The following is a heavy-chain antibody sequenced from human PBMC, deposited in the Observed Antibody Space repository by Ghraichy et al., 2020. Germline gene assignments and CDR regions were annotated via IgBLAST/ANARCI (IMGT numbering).Heavy chain of an antibody. V-gene: IGHV3-33*01. CDR2: MWSDGYNE. D-gene: IGHD2-8*01. CDR3: ARGCMTPRCPTLQN. CDR1: GFTFNNYG. J-gene: IGHJ4*02. Sequence: GGSLRLSCAASGFTFNNYGMHWVRQAPGKGLEWVAVMWSDGYNEYYADSVKGRFTITRDNSKSTLFLQMDSLRAEDTAVYYCARGCMTPRCPTLQNWGPGTLVTVSA.